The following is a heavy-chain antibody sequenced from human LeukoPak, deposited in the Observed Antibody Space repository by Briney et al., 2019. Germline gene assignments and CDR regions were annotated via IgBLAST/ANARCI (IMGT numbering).Heavy chain of an antibody. V-gene: IGHV3-74*03. CDR1: GFTFSGNW. CDR3: VSLGGITVTGPYDFDC. J-gene: IGHJ4*02. D-gene: IGHD1-20*01. CDR2: ISGDGSDI. Sequence: PGGSLRLSCVASGFTFSGNWMNWVRQAPGKGLVRVSRISGDGSDITYADSVKGRFTISRDNARNTLYLQMNSLRVEDTAVYYCVSLGGITVTGPYDFDCWGQGTVVTVSS.